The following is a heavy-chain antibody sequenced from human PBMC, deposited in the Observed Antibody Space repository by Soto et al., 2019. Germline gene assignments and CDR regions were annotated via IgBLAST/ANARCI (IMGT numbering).Heavy chain of an antibody. D-gene: IGHD5-12*01. V-gene: IGHV4-34*01. Sequence: QVQLQQWGAGLLKPSETLSLTCAVYGGSFSGYYWSWIRQPPGKGLEWIGEINHSGSTNYNPSLKSRVTISVDTSKNQFSLKLSSVTAADTAVYYCARRYSGYHFDYWGQGTLVTVSS. CDR2: INHSGST. CDR3: ARRYSGYHFDY. CDR1: GGSFSGYY. J-gene: IGHJ4*02.